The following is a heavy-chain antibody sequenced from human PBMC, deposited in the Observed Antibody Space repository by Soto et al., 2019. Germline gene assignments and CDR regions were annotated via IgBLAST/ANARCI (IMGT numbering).Heavy chain of an antibody. D-gene: IGHD4-17*01. V-gene: IGHV3-64*01. CDR2: ISSNGGST. Sequence: EVQLVESGGGLVQPGGSLRLSCAASGFTFSSYAMHWVRLAPGKGLEYVSAISSNGGSTYYANSVKGRFTISRDNSKNTLYLQMGSLRAEDMAVYYCAREAVTPGCCYYYMDVWGKGTTVTVSS. J-gene: IGHJ6*03. CDR3: AREAVTPGCCYYYMDV. CDR1: GFTFSSYA.